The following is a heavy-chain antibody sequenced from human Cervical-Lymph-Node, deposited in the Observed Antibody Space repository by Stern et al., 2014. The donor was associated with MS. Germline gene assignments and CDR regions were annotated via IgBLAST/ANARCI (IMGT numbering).Heavy chain of an antibody. D-gene: IGHD6-25*01. V-gene: IGHV4-31*03. CDR1: GDSISSGGNY. J-gene: IGHJ6*02. Sequence: VQLVESGPGLVKPSQTLSLTCTVSGDSISSGGNYRSWIRPHPGEGLEWIGYMYYSGSTSYNPSLKSRVTISVDTSRNQFSLKLSSVTAADTAVYYCARDSGGMDVWGQGTTVTVSS. CDR3: ARDSGGMDV. CDR2: MYYSGST.